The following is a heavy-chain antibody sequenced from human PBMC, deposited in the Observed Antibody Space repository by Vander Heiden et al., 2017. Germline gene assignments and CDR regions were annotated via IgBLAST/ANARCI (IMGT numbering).Heavy chain of an antibody. CDR3: ARHVDGSGGLGDFDY. CDR2: LSYSGST. D-gene: IGHD2-15*01. V-gene: IGHV4-39*01. Sequence: QLQLQESGPGLVKPSPTLSLTCTVSGGSINISGSYWGWIRQPPGKGLEWIGSLSYSGSTYYSPSLKSRVTISVDTSKNQFSLKLSSVTAADTAVYYCARHVDGSGGLGDFDYWGQGTLVIVSS. J-gene: IGHJ4*02. CDR1: GGSINISGSY.